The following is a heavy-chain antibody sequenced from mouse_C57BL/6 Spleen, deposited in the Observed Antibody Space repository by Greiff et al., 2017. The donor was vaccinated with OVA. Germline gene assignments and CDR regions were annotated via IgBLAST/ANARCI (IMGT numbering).Heavy chain of an antibody. V-gene: IGHV1-19*01. CDR3: ARVFITTVVATDYAMDD. D-gene: IGHD1-1*01. CDR2: INPYNGGT. J-gene: IGHJ4*01. Sequence: VQLQQSGPVLVKPGASVKMSCKASGYTFTDYYMNWVKQSHGKSLEWIGVINPYNGGTSYNQKFKGKATLTVDKSSSTAYMELNSLTSEDSAVYYCARVFITTVVATDYAMDDWGQGTSVTVSS. CDR1: GYTFTDYY.